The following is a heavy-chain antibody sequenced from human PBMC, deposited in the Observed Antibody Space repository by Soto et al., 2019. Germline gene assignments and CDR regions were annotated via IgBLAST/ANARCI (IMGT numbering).Heavy chain of an antibody. CDR1: GFTFSSYS. V-gene: IGHV3-21*01. D-gene: IGHD2-15*01. Sequence: EVQLVESGGGLDKPGGSLRLSCAASGFTFSSYSMNWVRQAPGKGLEWVSSISSSSSYIYYADSVKGRFTISRDNAKNALYLQMNSLRAEDTAVYYCARENLYCSVGSCYWYYMDVWGKGTTVTVSS. CDR3: ARENLYCSVGSCYWYYMDV. J-gene: IGHJ6*03. CDR2: ISSSSSYI.